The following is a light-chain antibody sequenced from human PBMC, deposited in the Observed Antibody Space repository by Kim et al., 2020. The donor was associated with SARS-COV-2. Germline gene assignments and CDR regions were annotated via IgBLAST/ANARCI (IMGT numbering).Light chain of an antibody. V-gene: IGLV2-11*01. CDR2: DVT. J-gene: IGLJ2*01. Sequence: QSVTISCTGTSSDVGNYKFGSWYQQHPGKAPKLIIFDVTERPSGVPDRFSASKSGNTASLTISGLQAEDDADYYFCSFAGSYTPVIFGGGTQLTVL. CDR1: SSDVGNYKF. CDR3: CSFAGSYTPVI.